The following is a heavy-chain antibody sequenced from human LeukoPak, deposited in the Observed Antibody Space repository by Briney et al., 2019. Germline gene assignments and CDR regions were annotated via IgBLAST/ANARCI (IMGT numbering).Heavy chain of an antibody. D-gene: IGHD3-10*01. V-gene: IGHV4-34*01. CDR2: INHSGST. CDR1: GGPFSGYY. J-gene: IGHJ4*02. CDR3: ARPSMVRAYYFDY. Sequence: SETLSLTCAVYGGPFSGYYWSWIRRPPGKGLEWIGEINHSGSTNYNPSLKSRVTISVDTSKNQFSLKLSSVTAADTAVYYCARPSMVRAYYFDYWGQGTLVTVSS.